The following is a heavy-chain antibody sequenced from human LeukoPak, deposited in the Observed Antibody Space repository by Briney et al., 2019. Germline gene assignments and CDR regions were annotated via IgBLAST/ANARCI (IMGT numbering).Heavy chain of an antibody. V-gene: IGHV4-39*01. CDR2: IYYTGTT. J-gene: IGHJ6*02. D-gene: IGHD3-10*01. CDR3: ARAYYYVSGSYGLDV. CDR1: GGSISTSSHY. Sequence: SETLSLTCTVSGGSISTSSHYCGWIRQPPGRGLEWIGFIYYTGTTNYNSSLWSRVTLSVDTSKNQFSLQLSSVTAADTAVYYCARAYYYVSGSYGLDVWGQGTTVTVS.